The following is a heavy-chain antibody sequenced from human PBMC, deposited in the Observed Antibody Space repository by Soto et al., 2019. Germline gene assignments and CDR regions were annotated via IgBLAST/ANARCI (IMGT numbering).Heavy chain of an antibody. Sequence: SETLSLTCAVYGGSFNGYYWSWIRQPPGKGLEWNGEITHSGSTNYNPSLKSRVTISVDTSKNQFSLKLSSVPAAATAVYYCARGPVGGFNSPPSSSYGMDVWGQGTTVTVSS. J-gene: IGHJ6*02. CDR3: ARGPVGGFNSPPSSSYGMDV. D-gene: IGHD1-20*01. CDR1: GGSFNGYY. CDR2: ITHSGST. V-gene: IGHV4-34*01.